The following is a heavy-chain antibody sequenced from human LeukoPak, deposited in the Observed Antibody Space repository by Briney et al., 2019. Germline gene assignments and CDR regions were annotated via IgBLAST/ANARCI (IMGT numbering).Heavy chain of an antibody. CDR3: AREGCSSTSCYLTDAFDI. Sequence: PSETLSLTCTVSGGFISIYYWSWIRQHPGKELEWIGYIYYSGSTNYNPSLKSRVTISVDTSKNQFSLKLSSVTAADTAVYYCAREGCSSTSCYLTDAFDIWGQGTMVTVSS. CDR2: IYYSGST. CDR1: GGFISIYY. D-gene: IGHD2-2*01. J-gene: IGHJ3*02. V-gene: IGHV4-59*01.